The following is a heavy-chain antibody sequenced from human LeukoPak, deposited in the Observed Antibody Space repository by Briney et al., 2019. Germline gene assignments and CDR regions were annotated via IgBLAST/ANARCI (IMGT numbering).Heavy chain of an antibody. D-gene: IGHD4-17*01. CDR1: GYTFTSYD. J-gene: IGHJ4*02. V-gene: IGHV1-8*01. CDR3: ATQRNDYGDYFDY. Sequence: ASVKVSCKASGYTFTSYDINWVRQATGQGLEWMGWMNPNSGNTGYAQKFQGRVTMTRDTSISTAYMELSSLRSDDTAAYYCATQRNDYGDYFDYWGQGTLVTVSS. CDR2: MNPNSGNT.